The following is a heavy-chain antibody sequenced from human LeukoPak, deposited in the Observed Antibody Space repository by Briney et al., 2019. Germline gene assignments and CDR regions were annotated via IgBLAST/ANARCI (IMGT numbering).Heavy chain of an antibody. CDR3: ARDNEWELRDAFDI. D-gene: IGHD1-26*01. CDR2: VHTSGST. Sequence: SETLSLTCTVSGGSISSYYLSWIRQPAGKGLEWIGRVHTSGSTDYNPSLKSRVTMSIDTSKNQLSLNLYSVTAADTAVYYCARDNEWELRDAFDIWGQGTMVTVSS. J-gene: IGHJ3*02. CDR1: GGSISSYY. V-gene: IGHV4-4*07.